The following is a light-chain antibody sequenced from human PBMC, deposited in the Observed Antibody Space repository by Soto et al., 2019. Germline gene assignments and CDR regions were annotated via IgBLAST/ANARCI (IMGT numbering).Light chain of an antibody. V-gene: IGKV3-20*01. J-gene: IGKJ5*01. CDR1: QSVSSY. CDR3: QQYGSSRIT. Sequence: IVVTDSPSTLSLSTGERATLSCRASQSVSSYLAWYQQKPGLAPSLLSYGASSRATGIPDRFSGSGSGTGFTLTISRLEPEDFAGYYCQQYGSSRITFGQGTRLEIK. CDR2: GAS.